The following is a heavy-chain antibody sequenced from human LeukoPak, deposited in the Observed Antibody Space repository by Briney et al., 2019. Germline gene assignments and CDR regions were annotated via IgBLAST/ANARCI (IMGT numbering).Heavy chain of an antibody. Sequence: PSQTLSLTCTVSGGSISSGGYYWSWIRQHPGKGLEWIGYIYYSGSTYYNPSLKSRVTISVGTSKNQFSLKLSSVTAADTAVYYCARDLDYYDSSGYYPRRYWYYGMDVWGQGTTVTVSS. D-gene: IGHD3-22*01. CDR2: IYYSGST. CDR3: ARDLDYYDSSGYYPRRYWYYGMDV. V-gene: IGHV4-31*03. J-gene: IGHJ6*02. CDR1: GGSISSGGYY.